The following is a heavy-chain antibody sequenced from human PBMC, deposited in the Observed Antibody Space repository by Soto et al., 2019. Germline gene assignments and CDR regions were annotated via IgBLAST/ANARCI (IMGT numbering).Heavy chain of an antibody. V-gene: IGHV3-23*01. J-gene: IGHJ4*02. Sequence: VGSLRLSCAASGFTFRSYAMSWVRQAPGKGLEWVSAVSASGTGTYYSDSVKGRFTISRDNSKNTLYLQMNSLRAEDTALYYCARDQGASYGLYYFDYWGQGTLVTVPQ. CDR1: GFTFRSYA. CDR2: VSASGTGT. D-gene: IGHD5-18*01. CDR3: ARDQGASYGLYYFDY.